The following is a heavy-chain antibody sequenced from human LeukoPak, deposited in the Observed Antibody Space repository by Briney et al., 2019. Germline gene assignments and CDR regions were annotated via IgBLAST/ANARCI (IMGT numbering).Heavy chain of an antibody. J-gene: IGHJ4*02. CDR3: ATIDSGYGVYFDY. Sequence: SGGSLRLSCAASGFTVGSKYMIWVRQAPGKGLEWVSVIYSGGSTYYADSVKGRFTISRDNSKNTLYLQMNSLRAEDTAVYYCATIDSGYGVYFDYWGQGTLVTVSS. CDR1: GFTVGSKY. D-gene: IGHD3-10*01. CDR2: IYSGGST. V-gene: IGHV3-66*01.